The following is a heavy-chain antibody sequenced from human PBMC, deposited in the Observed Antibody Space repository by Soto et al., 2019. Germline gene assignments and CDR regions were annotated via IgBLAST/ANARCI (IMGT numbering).Heavy chain of an antibody. D-gene: IGHD2-2*01. CDR2: MSYDGSNK. V-gene: IGHV3-30-3*01. CDR1: GFTFSSYA. CDR3: ARGYCSRPSCSHFYC. J-gene: IGHJ4*02. Sequence: QVLLLESGGGVVQPGRSLRLSCAASGFTFSSYAVHWDRQAPGKGLEWVAVMSYDGSNKYYADSVKGRFTISSDNSKNTLYLQMTSLGTEDTAVYYCARGYCSRPSCSHFYCWGQGTLVTVSS.